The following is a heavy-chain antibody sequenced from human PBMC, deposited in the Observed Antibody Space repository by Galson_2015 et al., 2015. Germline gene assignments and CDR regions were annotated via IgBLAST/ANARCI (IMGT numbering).Heavy chain of an antibody. J-gene: IGHJ4*02. CDR3: ARAIAVAGYYFDY. Sequence: SVKVSCKASNYSFTSNAIIWVRQAPGQGLEWMGWICPNTGNTKYPQNLQGRVTMTTDTSTSTAYMELRSLSSDDTAVYYCARAIAVAGYYFDYWGQGTLVTVSS. V-gene: IGHV1-18*01. CDR2: ICPNTGNT. D-gene: IGHD6-19*01. CDR1: NYSFTSNA.